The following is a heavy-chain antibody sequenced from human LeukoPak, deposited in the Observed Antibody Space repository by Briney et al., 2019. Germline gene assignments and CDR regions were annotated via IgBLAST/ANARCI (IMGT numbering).Heavy chain of an antibody. Sequence: SETLSLTCTVSGGSISNGDHYWSWIRQHPGKGLEWIGHIYYSGSTYYNPSLKSRVTISVDTSKNQFSLKLSSVTAADTAVYYCARYSSGPNWFDPWGQGTLVTVSS. CDR3: ARYSSGPNWFDP. J-gene: IGHJ5*02. CDR2: IYYSGST. D-gene: IGHD6-19*01. V-gene: IGHV4-31*03. CDR1: GGSISNGDHY.